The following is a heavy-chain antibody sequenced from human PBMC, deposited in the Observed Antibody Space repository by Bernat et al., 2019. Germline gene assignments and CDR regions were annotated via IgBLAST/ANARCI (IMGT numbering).Heavy chain of an antibody. CDR3: ARGSLSITMVRGAIVEFDY. D-gene: IGHD3-10*01. J-gene: IGHJ4*02. V-gene: IGHV4-31*03. Sequence: QVQLQESGPGLVKPSQTLSLTCTVSGGSISSGGYYWSWIRQHPGKGLEWIGYIYYSGSTYYNPSLKSRVTISVDTSKNQFSLKLSSVTAADTAVYYCARGSLSITMVRGAIVEFDYWGQGTLVTVSS. CDR2: IYYSGST. CDR1: GGSISSGGYY.